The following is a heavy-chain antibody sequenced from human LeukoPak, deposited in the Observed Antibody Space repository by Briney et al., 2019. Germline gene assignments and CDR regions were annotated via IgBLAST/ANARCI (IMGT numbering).Heavy chain of an antibody. CDR3: ARAFLSSSSDFDY. CDR1: GFTFSSYS. D-gene: IGHD6-6*01. V-gene: IGHV3-30*03. J-gene: IGHJ4*02. CDR2: ISYDGSNK. Sequence: GGSLRLSCAASGFTFSSYSMNWVRQAPGKGLEWVAVISYDGSNKYYADSVKGRFTISRDNSKNTLYLQMNSLRAEDTAVYYCARAFLSSSSDFDYWGQGTLVTVSS.